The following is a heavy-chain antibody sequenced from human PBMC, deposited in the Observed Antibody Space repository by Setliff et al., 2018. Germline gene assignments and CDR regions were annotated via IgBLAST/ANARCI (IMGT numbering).Heavy chain of an antibody. D-gene: IGHD6-19*01. Sequence: SETLSLTCTVSGGSISSHYWSWIRQPPGKGLEWIGSIYYSGSANYNPSLKSRVTISVDTSKNQFSLKLSSVTAADTAVYYCARGLYSSGYLFDSFDYWGQGTLVTVSS. CDR2: IYYSGSA. V-gene: IGHV4-59*11. CDR3: ARGLYSSGYLFDSFDY. CDR1: GGSISSHY. J-gene: IGHJ4*02.